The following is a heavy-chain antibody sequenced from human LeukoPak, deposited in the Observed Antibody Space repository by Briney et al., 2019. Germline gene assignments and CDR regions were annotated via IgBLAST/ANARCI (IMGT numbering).Heavy chain of an antibody. CDR2: INPSGGST. CDR1: GYTFTSYY. Sequence: GASVKVSCKASGYTFTSYYMHWVRQAPGQGLEWMGIINPSGGSTSYAQKFRGRVTMTRDTSTSTVYMELSSLRPEDTAVYYCARTGRGGAIHYWGQGTLVTVSS. D-gene: IGHD3-16*02. CDR3: ARTGRGGAIHY. V-gene: IGHV1-46*01. J-gene: IGHJ4*02.